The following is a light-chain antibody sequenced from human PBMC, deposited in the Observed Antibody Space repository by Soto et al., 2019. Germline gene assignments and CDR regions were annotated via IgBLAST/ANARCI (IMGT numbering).Light chain of an antibody. CDR3: AAWDDSLSGWV. CDR2: RNN. Sequence: QSVLTQPPSASGTPGQRVTISCSGSSSNIGSNYVYWYQQLPGTAPKLHIYRNNQRPSGVPDRFSGSKSGTSASLAISGLRSDDEAEYYSAAWDDSLSGWVFGGGTKLTVL. J-gene: IGLJ3*02. CDR1: SSNIGSNY. V-gene: IGLV1-47*01.